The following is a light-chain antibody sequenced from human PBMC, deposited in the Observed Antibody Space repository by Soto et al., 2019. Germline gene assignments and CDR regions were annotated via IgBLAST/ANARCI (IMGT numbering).Light chain of an antibody. Sequence: QSVLTQPPSASGTPGQRVTISCSGSSSNIGRNTVNWYQQLPGTAPKLLIYSSDQRPSGVPDRFSGSKSGTSASLAISALQSEDEADYYCAAWDDSLNGPVFGGGTKLTVL. J-gene: IGLJ3*02. CDR1: SSNIGRNT. CDR3: AAWDDSLNGPV. CDR2: SSD. V-gene: IGLV1-44*01.